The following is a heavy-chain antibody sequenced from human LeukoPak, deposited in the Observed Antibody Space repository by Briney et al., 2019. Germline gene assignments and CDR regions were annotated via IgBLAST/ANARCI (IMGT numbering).Heavy chain of an antibody. Sequence: GGSLRLSCAASGFTFSGYGMHWVRQAPGKGVEWVAVISYDGSHKNYADSVKGRFTISRDNSKNTLYLQMNSLRAEDTAVYYCAKGPFAVGTPYYFDYWGQGTLVTVSS. CDR2: ISYDGSHK. CDR3: AKGPFAVGTPYYFDY. J-gene: IGHJ4*02. V-gene: IGHV3-30*18. CDR1: GFTFSGYG. D-gene: IGHD4-23*01.